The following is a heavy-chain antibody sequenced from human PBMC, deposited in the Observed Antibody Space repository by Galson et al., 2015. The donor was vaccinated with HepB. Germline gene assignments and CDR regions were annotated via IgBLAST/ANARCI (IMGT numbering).Heavy chain of an antibody. V-gene: IGHV3-9*01. Sequence: SLRLSCAASGFTFDDYAMHWVRQAPGKGLEWVSGISWNGGDIGYADSVKGRFTISRDNARDSLYLQMNSLRTEDAALYYCAKDQSLFGGSGGGCYDYWGQGTLVTVSS. J-gene: IGHJ4*02. CDR2: ISWNGGDI. D-gene: IGHD2-15*01. CDR1: GFTFDDYA. CDR3: AKDQSLFGGSGGGCYDY.